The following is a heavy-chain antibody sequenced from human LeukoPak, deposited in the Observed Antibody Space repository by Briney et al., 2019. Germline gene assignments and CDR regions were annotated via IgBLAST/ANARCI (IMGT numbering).Heavy chain of an antibody. CDR1: GFTFSSYW. D-gene: IGHD2-21*02. CDR2: IASDGSST. J-gene: IGHJ4*02. CDR3: ASGEPLYCGGDCYPVDY. V-gene: IGHV3-74*01. Sequence: GGSLRLSCAASGFTFSSYWMNWVRQAPGKGLVWVSRIASDGSSTTYADSVKGRFTISRDNAKNSLYLQMNSLRAEDTAVYYCASGEPLYCGGDCYPVDYWGQGTLVTVSS.